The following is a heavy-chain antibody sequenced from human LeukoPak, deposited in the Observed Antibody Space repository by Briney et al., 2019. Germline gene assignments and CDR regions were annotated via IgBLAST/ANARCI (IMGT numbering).Heavy chain of an antibody. CDR2: ISAYNGNT. V-gene: IGHV1-18*01. D-gene: IGHD3-9*01. Sequence: GASVKVSCKASGYTFTSYGISWVRQAPGQGLEWMGWISAYNGNTNYAQELQGRVTMTTDTSTSTAYMELRSLRSDDTAVYYCARERSDILTGYYFDYWGQGTLVTVSS. CDR1: GYTFTSYG. CDR3: ARERSDILTGYYFDY. J-gene: IGHJ4*02.